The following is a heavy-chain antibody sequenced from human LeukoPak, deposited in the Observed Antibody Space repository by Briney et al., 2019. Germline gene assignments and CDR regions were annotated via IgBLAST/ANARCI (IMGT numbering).Heavy chain of an antibody. J-gene: IGHJ4*02. V-gene: IGHV4-39*01. D-gene: IGHD3-3*01. CDR2: IYYSGST. CDR1: GGSISSSSYY. Sequence: KSSETLSLTCTVSGGSISSSSYYWGGIRQPPGKGLEWIGSIYYSGSTYYNPSLKSRFTISVATSKNQFSLKLSSVTAADTAVYYCARPDLGFFFGVGGWGQGTLVTVSS. CDR3: ARPDLGFFFGVGG.